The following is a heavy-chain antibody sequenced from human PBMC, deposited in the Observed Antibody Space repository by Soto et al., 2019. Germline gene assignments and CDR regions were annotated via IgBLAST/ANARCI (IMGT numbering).Heavy chain of an antibody. CDR2: LFGSGGGI. CDR3: AKAREPDGRWRFDH. J-gene: IGHJ4*02. D-gene: IGHD2-15*01. CDR1: GFTFRTYA. Sequence: EVQLLESGGDLVPPGGSLRLSCAASGFTFRTYAMSWVRQAPGKGLEWVAGLFGSGGGISYADSVKGRFTISRDNSQNMLFLQVHNLGVDDTAVYYCAKAREPDGRWRFDHWGRGTLVAVSS. V-gene: IGHV3-23*01.